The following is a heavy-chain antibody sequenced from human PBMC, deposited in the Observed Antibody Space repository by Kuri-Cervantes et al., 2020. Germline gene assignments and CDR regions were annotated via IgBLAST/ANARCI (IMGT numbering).Heavy chain of an antibody. CDR2: MNPKSGNT. V-gene: IGHV1-8*01. CDR1: GYTCTSYD. D-gene: IGHD2-21*02. Sequence: ASVKDSCKASGYTCTSYDINRVRQATGQGLEWMGWMNPKSGNTVYAEKFQVRVTMTRNNTISTAYMELSSLRSEDTAVYYCARGYCGGACYFDYWGQGTLVTVSS. J-gene: IGHJ4*01. CDR3: ARGYCGGACYFDY.